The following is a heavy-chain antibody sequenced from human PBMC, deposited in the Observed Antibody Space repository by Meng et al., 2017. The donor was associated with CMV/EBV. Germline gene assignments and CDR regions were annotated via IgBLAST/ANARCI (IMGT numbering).Heavy chain of an antibody. CDR1: GFTFSDYY. V-gene: IGHV3-69-1*02. J-gene: IGHJ3*02. D-gene: IGHD3-22*01. CDR2: ISSSSTI. CDR3: ARGITMIVVVIAPNAFDI. Sequence: LSLTCAASGFTFSDYYMNWVRQAPGKGLEWVSSISSSSTIYYADSVKGRFTISRDNAKNSLYLQMNSLRAEDTAVYYCARGITMIVVVIAPNAFDIWGQGTMVTVSS.